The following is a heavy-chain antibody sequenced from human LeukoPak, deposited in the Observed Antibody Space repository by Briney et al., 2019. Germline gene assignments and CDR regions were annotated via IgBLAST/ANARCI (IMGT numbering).Heavy chain of an antibody. V-gene: IGHV1-2*02. Sequence: ASVKVSCKASGYTFTSYYMHWVRQAPGQGLEWMGWINPNSGGTNYAQKFQGRVTMTRDTSISTAYMELSRLRSDGTAVYYCARASLTYYYDSSGYWRYWGQGTLVTVSS. J-gene: IGHJ4*02. CDR2: INPNSGGT. CDR3: ARASLTYYYDSSGYWRY. CDR1: GYTFTSYY. D-gene: IGHD3-22*01.